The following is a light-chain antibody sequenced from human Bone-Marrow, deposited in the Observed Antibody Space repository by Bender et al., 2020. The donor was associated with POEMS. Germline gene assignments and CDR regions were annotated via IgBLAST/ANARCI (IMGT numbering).Light chain of an antibody. CDR1: SSDLGSYNF. CDR3: NSYTSSGTPV. CDR2: DVS. Sequence: QSVLTQPPSVSGAPGQRVIIACTGTSSDLGSYNFVSWYQPHPGKAPKLMIYDVSDRPSGVSNRFSGSKSGNTAYLTISGLQPEDEADYYCNSYTSSGTPVFGGGTKLTVL. J-gene: IGLJ3*02. V-gene: IGLV2-14*03.